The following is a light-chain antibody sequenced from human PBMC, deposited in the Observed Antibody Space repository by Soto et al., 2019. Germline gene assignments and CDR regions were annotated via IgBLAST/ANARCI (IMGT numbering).Light chain of an antibody. Sequence: DIQMTQSPSTLSASVGDRVTITCRASQSISSWLAWYQQKPGKAPKHLIYKASSLESGVPSRFSGSGSGTEFTLTISSLQPDDFATYYCQQYNSYPLTFGGGTRWIS. CDR3: QQYNSYPLT. J-gene: IGKJ4*01. CDR2: KAS. CDR1: QSISSW. V-gene: IGKV1-5*03.